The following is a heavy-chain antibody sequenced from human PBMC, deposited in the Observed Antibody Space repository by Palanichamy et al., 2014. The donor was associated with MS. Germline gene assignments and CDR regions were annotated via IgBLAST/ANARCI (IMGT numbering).Heavy chain of an antibody. CDR1: GYTFTGYY. V-gene: IGHV1-2*04. CDR2: INPNSGGT. CDR3: ARSLSSYYDFWSGYEAANYYYYYGMDV. Sequence: VQSGAEVKKPGASVKVSCKASGYTFTGYYMHWVRQAPGQGLEWMGWINPNSGGTNYAQKFQGWVTMTRDTSISTAYMELSRLRSDDTAVYYCARSLSSYYDFWSGYEAANYYYYYGMDVWGQGTTVTVSS. D-gene: IGHD3-3*01. J-gene: IGHJ6*02.